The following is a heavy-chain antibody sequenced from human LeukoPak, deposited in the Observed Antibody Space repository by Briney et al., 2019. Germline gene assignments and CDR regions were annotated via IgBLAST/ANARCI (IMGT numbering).Heavy chain of an antibody. J-gene: IGHJ4*02. CDR3: ARDRARSWRWLQPYYFDY. Sequence: PGGSLRLSCAASGFTFSSYAMHWVRQAPGKGLEWVAVISYDGSNKYYADSVKGRFTIPRDNSKDTLYLQMNSLRAEDTAVYYCARDRARSWRWLQPYYFDYWGQGTLVTVSS. D-gene: IGHD5-24*01. CDR1: GFTFSSYA. CDR2: ISYDGSNK. V-gene: IGHV3-30*04.